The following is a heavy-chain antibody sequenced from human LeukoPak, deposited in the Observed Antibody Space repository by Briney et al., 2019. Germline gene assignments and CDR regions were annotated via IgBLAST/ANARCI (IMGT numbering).Heavy chain of an antibody. CDR1: GGSISSSSYY. CDR2: IYYSGST. CDR3: ARDRRDGYNRPYYYYGMDV. J-gene: IGHJ6*02. V-gene: IGHV4-39*07. D-gene: IGHD5-24*01. Sequence: PSETLSLTCTVSGGSISSSSYYWGWIRQPPGKGLEWSGSIYYSGSTYYNPSLKSRVTISVDTSKNQFSLKLSSVTAADTAVYYCARDRRDGYNRPYYYYGMDVWGQGTTVTVSS.